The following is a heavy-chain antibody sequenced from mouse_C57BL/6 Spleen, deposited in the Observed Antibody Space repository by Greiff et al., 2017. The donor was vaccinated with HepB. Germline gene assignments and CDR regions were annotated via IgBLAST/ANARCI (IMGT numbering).Heavy chain of an antibody. Sequence: QVQLQQFGAELVRPGASVTLSCKASGYTFTDYEMHWVKQTPVHGLEWIGAIDPETGGTAYNQKFKGKAILTADKSSSTAYMELRSLTSEDSAVYYCTRGNWDYWGQGTTLTVSS. D-gene: IGHD4-1*01. J-gene: IGHJ2*01. CDR2: IDPETGGT. CDR3: TRGNWDY. CDR1: GYTFTDYE. V-gene: IGHV1-15*01.